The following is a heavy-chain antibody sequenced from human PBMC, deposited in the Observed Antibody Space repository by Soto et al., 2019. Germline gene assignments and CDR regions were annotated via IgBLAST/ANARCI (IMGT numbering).Heavy chain of an antibody. CDR2: ISAYNGNT. CDR1: GYTFTSYG. CDR3: ARDRDSGSIDY. J-gene: IGHJ4*02. D-gene: IGHD3-10*01. Sequence: QVPLVQSGPEVKKSGASVKVSCKASGYTFTSYGISWVRQAPGQGLEYLGWISAYNGNTNYAQKLQGRVTMTTDTSTSTAYMELRSLRSDDTAVDYCARDRDSGSIDYWGQGTLVTVSS. V-gene: IGHV1-18*01.